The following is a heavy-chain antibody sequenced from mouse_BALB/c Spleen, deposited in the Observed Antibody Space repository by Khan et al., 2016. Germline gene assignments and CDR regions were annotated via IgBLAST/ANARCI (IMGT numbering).Heavy chain of an antibody. CDR3: AIPLSPYDYGEDYAMDY. CDR1: GFTFSSYG. V-gene: IGHV5-6*01. D-gene: IGHD2-4*01. J-gene: IGHJ4*01. CDR2: ISSGGSYT. Sequence: EVELVESGGDLVKPGGSLKLSCAASGFTFSSYGMSWVRQTPDKRLEWVATISSGGSYTYYPDSVKGRFTISRDNAKNTLYLQMSSLKSEDTAMYYCAIPLSPYDYGEDYAMDYWGQGTSVTVSS.